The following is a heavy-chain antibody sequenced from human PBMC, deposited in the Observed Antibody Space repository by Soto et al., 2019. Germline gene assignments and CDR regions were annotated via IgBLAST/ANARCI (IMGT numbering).Heavy chain of an antibody. Sequence: SETLSLTCTVSAGSVSSGSYYWSWIRQPPGKGLEWIGYIYYSGSTNYYPSLKSRVTISVDTSKNQFSLKLSSVTAADTAVYYCARGHQDYYDSSGYYFLPSYPYYFDYWGQGTLVTVSS. D-gene: IGHD3-22*01. J-gene: IGHJ4*02. CDR1: AGSVSSGSYY. CDR3: ARGHQDYYDSSGYYFLPSYPYYFDY. CDR2: IYYSGST. V-gene: IGHV4-61*01.